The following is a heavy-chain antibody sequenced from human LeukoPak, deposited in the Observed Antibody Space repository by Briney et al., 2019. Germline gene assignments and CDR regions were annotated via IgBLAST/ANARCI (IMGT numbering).Heavy chain of an antibody. CDR3: AKGLWDFWSGYPFDY. D-gene: IGHD3-3*01. V-gene: IGHV3-23*01. CDR1: GFTFSSYA. CDR2: ISGSGGST. Sequence: PGGSLRLSCAASGFTFSSYAMSWVRQAPGKGLEWVSAISGSGGSTYYADSVKGRFTISRDNSKNTLYLQMNSLRAEDTAVYYCAKGLWDFWSGYPFDYWGQGTLVTVSS. J-gene: IGHJ4*02.